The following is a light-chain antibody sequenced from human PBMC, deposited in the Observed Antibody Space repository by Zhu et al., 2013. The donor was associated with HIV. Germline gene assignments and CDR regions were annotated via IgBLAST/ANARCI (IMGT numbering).Light chain of an antibody. CDR1: QSLSSSY. Sequence: DIVLTQSPGTLSLSPGERATLSCRASQSLSSSYLAWYQQKPGQPPRLLIYGASSRATGIPDRFSGSGSETDFTLSISRLEPEDFAVYYCQQYGSSPPYTFGQGTKLEIK. J-gene: IGKJ2*01. CDR3: QQYGSSPPYT. CDR2: GAS. V-gene: IGKV3-20*01.